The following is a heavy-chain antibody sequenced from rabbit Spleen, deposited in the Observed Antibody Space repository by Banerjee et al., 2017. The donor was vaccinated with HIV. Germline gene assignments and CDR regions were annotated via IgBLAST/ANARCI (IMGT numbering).Heavy chain of an antibody. D-gene: IGHD3-1*01. CDR1: GFSFSSYYY. J-gene: IGHJ4*01. V-gene: IGHV1S40*01. CDR2: IFNGDGST. Sequence: QSLEESGGDLVQPGASLTLTCTASGFSFSSYYYMSWVRQAPGKGLEWIGCIFNGDGSTYYASWAKGRFTIKTSSTTVTLQMTSLTAADTATYFCAKNLHAYNDDILWGPGTLVTVS. CDR3: AKNLHAYNDDIL.